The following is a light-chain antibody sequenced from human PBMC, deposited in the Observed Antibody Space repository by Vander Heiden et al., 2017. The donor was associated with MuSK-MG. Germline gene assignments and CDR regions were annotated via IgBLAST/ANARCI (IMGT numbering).Light chain of an antibody. J-gene: IGLJ2*01. V-gene: IGLV3-1*01. Sequence: SYELTQPPSVSVSPGQTASIPCSGDKLGDKYACWYQQKPGQSPVLVIYQDSKRPSGIPERVSGSNSGTTANLTISGTQARDDAYYYCPAWDSSSVVFGGGTKMTVL. CDR1: KLGDKY. CDR3: PAWDSSSVV. CDR2: QDS.